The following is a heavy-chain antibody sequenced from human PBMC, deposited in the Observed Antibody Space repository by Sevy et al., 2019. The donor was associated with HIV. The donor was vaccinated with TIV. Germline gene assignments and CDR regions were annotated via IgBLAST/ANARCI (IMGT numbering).Heavy chain of an antibody. CDR2: ISSSSSTI. D-gene: IGHD3-3*01. CDR1: GFTFSSYS. Sequence: GGSLRLSCAASGFTFSSYSMNWVRQAPGKGLEWVSYISSSSSTIYYADSVKGRFTISRDNAKNSPYLQMNSLRDEETAVYYCARDQAPDFWSGYYTQRPYYYYYGMDVWGQGTTVTVSS. V-gene: IGHV3-48*02. J-gene: IGHJ6*02. CDR3: ARDQAPDFWSGYYTQRPYYYYYGMDV.